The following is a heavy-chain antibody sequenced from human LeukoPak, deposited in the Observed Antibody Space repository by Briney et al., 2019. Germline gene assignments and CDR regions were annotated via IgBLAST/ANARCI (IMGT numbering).Heavy chain of an antibody. CDR3: TRETSSRYFDY. CDR1: GYTFTNYY. CDR2: INPSGGST. Sequence: ASVKVSCKASGYTFTNYYIHWVRQAPGQGLEWMGIINPSGGSTSYAQKFQGRVTMTRDTSTSTVYMELSSLRSEDTAVYYCTRETSSRYFDYWGQGTLVTVSS. J-gene: IGHJ4*02. V-gene: IGHV1-46*01.